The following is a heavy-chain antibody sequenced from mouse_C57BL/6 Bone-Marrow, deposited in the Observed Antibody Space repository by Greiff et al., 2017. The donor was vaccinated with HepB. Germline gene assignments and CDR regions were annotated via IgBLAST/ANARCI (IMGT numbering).Heavy chain of an antibody. J-gene: IGHJ1*03. CDR3: ARYYYGSSWYFDV. Sequence: QVQLMESGPGLVQPSQSLSITCTVSGFSLTSYGVHWVRQSPGKGLEWLGVIWSGGSTDYNAAFISRLSISKDNSKSQVFFKMNSLQADDTAIYYCARYYYGSSWYFDVWGTGTTVTVSS. D-gene: IGHD1-1*01. CDR2: IWSGGST. CDR1: GFSLTSYG. V-gene: IGHV2-2*01.